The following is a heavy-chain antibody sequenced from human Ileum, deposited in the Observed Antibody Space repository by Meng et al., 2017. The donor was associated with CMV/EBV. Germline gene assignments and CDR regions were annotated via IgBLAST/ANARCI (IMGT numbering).Heavy chain of an antibody. D-gene: IGHD1-14*01. CDR1: AYTFVSYT. CDR3: ARHPGLEYYFFDY. Sequence: KTSAYTFVSYTFHWLRQAPGQTLEWMGSINAGNGNRQYSENFQGRVIIARDTSASATYMELSSLRSEDTAVYYCARHPGLEYYFFDYWGQGTLVTVSS. V-gene: IGHV1-3*01. J-gene: IGHJ4*02. CDR2: INAGNGNR.